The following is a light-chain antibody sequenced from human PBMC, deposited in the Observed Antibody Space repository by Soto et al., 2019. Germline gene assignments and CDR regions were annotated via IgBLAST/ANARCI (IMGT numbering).Light chain of an antibody. CDR2: GVS. CDR3: QQYGSSPCT. Sequence: EIVLTQSPGTLSLSPGERATLSCQLSQSVSSSYLDWYQQKPGQAPRLLIYGVSIRATGIPDRFSGSGSGADFTLTISRLEPEDFAAYYCQQYGSSPCTFGPGTKVDIK. V-gene: IGKV3-20*01. CDR1: QSVSSSY. J-gene: IGKJ3*01.